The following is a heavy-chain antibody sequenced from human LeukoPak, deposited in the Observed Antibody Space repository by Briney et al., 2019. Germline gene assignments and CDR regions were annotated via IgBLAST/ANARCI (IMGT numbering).Heavy chain of an antibody. J-gene: IGHJ4*02. CDR1: GGSFSGYY. CDR3: ARKLTPTVTERPFDY. D-gene: IGHD4-17*01. CDR2: INHSGST. V-gene: IGHV4-34*01. Sequence: ASETLSLTCAVYGGSFSGYYWSWIRQPPGKGLEWIGEINHSGSTNYNPSLKSRVTISVDTSKNQFSLKLSSVTAADTAVYYCARKLTPTVTERPFDYWGQGTLVTVSS.